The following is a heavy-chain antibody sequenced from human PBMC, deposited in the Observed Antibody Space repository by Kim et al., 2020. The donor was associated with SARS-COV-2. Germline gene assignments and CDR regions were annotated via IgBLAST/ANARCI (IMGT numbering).Heavy chain of an antibody. V-gene: IGHV3-48*03. Sequence: GGSLRLSCAASGFTFSSYEMNWVRQAPGKGLEWVSYISSSGSTIYYADSVKGRFTISRDNAKNSLYLQMNSLRAEDTAVYYCARGPSRIYSSGWYGEGYYDGMDVWGQGTTVTVSS. J-gene: IGHJ6*02. D-gene: IGHD6-19*01. CDR2: ISSSGSTI. CDR3: ARGPSRIYSSGWYGEGYYDGMDV. CDR1: GFTFSSYE.